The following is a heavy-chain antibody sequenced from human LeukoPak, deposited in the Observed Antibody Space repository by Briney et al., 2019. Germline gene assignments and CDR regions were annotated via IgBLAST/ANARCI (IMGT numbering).Heavy chain of an antibody. V-gene: IGHV3-30*18. CDR2: ISYDGSNK. J-gene: IGHJ6*02. D-gene: IGHD6-13*01. CDR3: AKDCYRVFGAYGMDV. Sequence: GRSLRLSCAASGFTFSSYGMHWVRQAPGKGLEWVAVISYDGSNKYYADSVKGRFTISRDNSKNTLYLQMNSLRAEDTAVYYCAKDCYRVFGAYGMDVWGQGTTVTVSS. CDR1: GFTFSSYG.